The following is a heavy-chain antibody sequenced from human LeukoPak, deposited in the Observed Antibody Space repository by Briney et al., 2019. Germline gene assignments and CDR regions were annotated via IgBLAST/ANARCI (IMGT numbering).Heavy chain of an antibody. J-gene: IGHJ4*02. CDR2: IRADAVTT. CDR3: AKSDPLQLWLRD. Sequence: PGGSLRLSCATSGFIFSHHGMNWVRQAPGKGLEWVSGIRADAVTTYYADSVKGRFTISRDNSKNTLFLQMNSLRAEDTAVYYCAKSDPLQLWLRDWGQGTLVTVSS. CDR1: GFIFSHHG. V-gene: IGHV3-23*01. D-gene: IGHD5-18*01.